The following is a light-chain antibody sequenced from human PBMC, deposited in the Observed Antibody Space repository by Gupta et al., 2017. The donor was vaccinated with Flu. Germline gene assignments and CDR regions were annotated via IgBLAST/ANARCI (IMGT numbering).Light chain of an antibody. CDR1: VSNIGSNV. CDR3: AAWDDSLLAVV. J-gene: IGLJ2*01. CDR2: NTD. V-gene: IGLV1-44*01. Sequence: QSVLTQPPSASGTPGQRVTITCSGRVSNIGSNVVNWYQQLPGTAPKLLIYNTDQRPSGVPDRFSGSKSGTSASLAISGLQSEDEADYYCAAWDDSLLAVVFGGGTKLT.